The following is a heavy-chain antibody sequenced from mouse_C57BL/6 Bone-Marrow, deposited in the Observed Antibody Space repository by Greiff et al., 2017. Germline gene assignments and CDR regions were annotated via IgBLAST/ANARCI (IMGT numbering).Heavy chain of an antibody. V-gene: IGHV2-6-1*01. CDR2: IWSDGST. J-gene: IGHJ4*01. CDR1: GFSLTSYG. Sequence: QVQLKQSGPGLVAPSQSLSITCTVSGFSLTSYGVHWVRQPPGKGLEWLVVIWSDGSTTYNSALKSRLSISKNNSKSQVFLKMNSLQTDDTAMYYCARQKTYYDGSTREGNAMDYWGQGTSVTVSS. CDR3: ARQKTYYDGSTREGNAMDY. D-gene: IGHD1-1*01.